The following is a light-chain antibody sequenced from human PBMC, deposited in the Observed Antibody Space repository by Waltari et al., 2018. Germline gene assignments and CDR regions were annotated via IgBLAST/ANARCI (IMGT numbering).Light chain of an antibody. J-gene: IGKJ1*01. Sequence: EIVLTPSPGTASLSPGERVTLSCRASQCVGSSSLAWYHQKPGQAPRLVIYRASRRATGIPDMFSGSGSGTDFSLTISRLEPEDFAVYYCQQHGTLPATFGQGTKVEIK. CDR1: QCVGSSS. V-gene: IGKV3-20*01. CDR3: QQHGTLPAT. CDR2: RAS.